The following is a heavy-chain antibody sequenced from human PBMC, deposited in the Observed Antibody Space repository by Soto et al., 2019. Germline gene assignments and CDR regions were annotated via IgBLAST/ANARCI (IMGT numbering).Heavy chain of an antibody. D-gene: IGHD3-10*01. J-gene: IGHJ6*03. Sequence: SETLSLTSAVYAGSLSGYYRSRIRQPPRKGLEWIGEINHSGSTNYNPSLKSHVTISVDTSKNQFSLKLSSVTAADTAVYYCARGRYGSGGYYVRIYYYRGGWGKGTTVTGS. CDR2: INHSGST. CDR3: ARGRYGSGGYYVRIYYYRGG. V-gene: IGHV4-34*01. CDR1: AGSLSGYY.